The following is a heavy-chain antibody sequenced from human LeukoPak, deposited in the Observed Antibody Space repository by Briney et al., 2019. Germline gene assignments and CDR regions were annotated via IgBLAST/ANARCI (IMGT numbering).Heavy chain of an antibody. CDR2: IYYSGST. V-gene: IGHV4-59*01. Sequence: PSETLSLTCTVSGGSISSYYWSWIRRPPGKGLEWIGYIYYSGSTNYNPSLKSRVTISVDTSKNQFSLKLSSVTAADTAVYYCARDLTYYYGSGSSHYGMDVWGKGTTVTVSS. CDR1: GGSISSYY. D-gene: IGHD3-10*01. CDR3: ARDLTYYYGSGSSHYGMDV. J-gene: IGHJ6*04.